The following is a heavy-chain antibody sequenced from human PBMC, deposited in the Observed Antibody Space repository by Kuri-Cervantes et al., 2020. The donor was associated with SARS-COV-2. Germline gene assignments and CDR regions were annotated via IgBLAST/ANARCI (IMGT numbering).Heavy chain of an antibody. Sequence: GGSLRLSCAASGFTFSSYWMHWVRQAPGKGLVWVSRINSDGSSTSYADSVKGRFTISRDNAKNTLYLQMNSLRAEDTAVYYCVKGSSSWYDFWFDPWGQGTLVTVSS. V-gene: IGHV3-74*01. CDR1: GFTFSSYW. CDR3: VKGSSSWYDFWFDP. J-gene: IGHJ5*02. D-gene: IGHD6-13*01. CDR2: INSDGSST.